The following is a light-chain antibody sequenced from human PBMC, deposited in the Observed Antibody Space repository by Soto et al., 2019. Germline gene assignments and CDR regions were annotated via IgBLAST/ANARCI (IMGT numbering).Light chain of an antibody. J-gene: IGKJ1*01. CDR3: RQRGNL. CDR2: DAS. Sequence: LTKYPGTLSLSPGERATVSCRARQSVSSYLAWYQQKPGQAPRLLIYDASNRATGIPARFSGSGSGTDFTLIISSRGRDDFVVYGCRQRGNLFVQATKVDI. V-gene: IGKV3-11*01. CDR1: QSVSSY.